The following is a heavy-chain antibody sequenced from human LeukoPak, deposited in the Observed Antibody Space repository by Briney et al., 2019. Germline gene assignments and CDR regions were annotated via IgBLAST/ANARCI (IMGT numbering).Heavy chain of an antibody. CDR3: ARTYYGSGSYYNDH. CDR1: GGSFSGYY. CDR2: INHSGST. V-gene: IGHV4-34*01. D-gene: IGHD3-10*01. Sequence: PSETLSLTCAVYGGSFSGYYWSWIRQPPGKGLEWIGEINHSGSTNYNPSLKSRVTISVDTSKNQFSLKLSSVTAADTAVYYCARTYYGSGSYYNDHWGQGTLVTVSS. J-gene: IGHJ4*02.